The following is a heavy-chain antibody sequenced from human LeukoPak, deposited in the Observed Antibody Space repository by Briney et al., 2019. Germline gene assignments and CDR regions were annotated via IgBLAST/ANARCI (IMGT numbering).Heavy chain of an antibody. CDR1: GGSFSGYY. CDR3: ARLAATHYYYYGMDV. V-gene: IGHV4-34*01. J-gene: IGHJ6*02. CDR2: INHSGST. D-gene: IGHD2-15*01. Sequence: PSETLSLTCAVYGGSFSGYYWSWIRQPPGKGLEWIGEINHSGSTNYNPSLKSRVTISVDTSKNQFSLKLCSVTAADTAVYYCARLAATHYYYYGMDVWGQGTTVTVSS.